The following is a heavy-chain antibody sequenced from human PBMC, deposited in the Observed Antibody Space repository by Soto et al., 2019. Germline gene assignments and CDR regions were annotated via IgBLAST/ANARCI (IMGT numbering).Heavy chain of an antibody. J-gene: IGHJ4*02. V-gene: IGHV1-69*01. Sequence: QVQLEQSGAEVKKPGSSVKVSCKASGGTFNTFAISWVRQAPGQGLEWIGGIIPIFATATYAQRLQDRLTITADESTRTAYMELSRLTSDDTAIYFCATSTSSSWQNDYWGLGTLVVVSS. CDR3: ATSTSSSWQNDY. CDR1: GGTFNTFA. CDR2: IIPIFATA. D-gene: IGHD6-13*01.